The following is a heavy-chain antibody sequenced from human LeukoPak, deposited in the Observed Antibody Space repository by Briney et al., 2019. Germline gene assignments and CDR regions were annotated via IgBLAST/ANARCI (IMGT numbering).Heavy chain of an antibody. CDR2: IYYSGST. CDR3: ARDRHDSSGIHTLDY. CDR1: AGSISSGGYW. V-gene: IGHV4-31*03. J-gene: IGHJ4*02. D-gene: IGHD3-22*01. Sequence: SETLSLTCSVSAGSISSGGYWWTWIRQHPVKGLEWIGYIYYSGSTSYNPSLKSRVTISVDTSKNQFSLKLNSVTAADTAVYYCARDRHDSSGIHTLDYWGQGTLVTVSS.